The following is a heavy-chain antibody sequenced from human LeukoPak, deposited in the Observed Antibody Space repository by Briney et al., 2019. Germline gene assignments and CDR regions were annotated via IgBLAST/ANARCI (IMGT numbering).Heavy chain of an antibody. CDR2: IYYSGST. J-gene: IGHJ6*02. Sequence: SETLSLTCTVSGGSINTSSYYWGWIRQSPGKGLEWIGSIYYSGSTYYNPSLKSRVTISVDTSKNQFSLKLSSVTAADTAVYYCARGRSNYYGMDVWGQGTTVTVSS. CDR1: GGSINTSSYY. V-gene: IGHV4-39*01. D-gene: IGHD1-26*01. CDR3: ARGRSNYYGMDV.